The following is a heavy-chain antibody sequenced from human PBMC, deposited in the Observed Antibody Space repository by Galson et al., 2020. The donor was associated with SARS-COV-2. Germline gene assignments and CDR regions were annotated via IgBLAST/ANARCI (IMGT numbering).Heavy chain of an antibody. CDR1: GYSFTTYW. Sequence: GESLKISCQASGYSFTTYWIGWVRQMPGKGLEWMGIIYPSDSNTRYSPSFQGQVTISADKSISTAYLQWSSLKASDTAMYYCARPGSVSGWYYFDFWGQGTPVTVSS. CDR2: IYPSDSNT. J-gene: IGHJ4*02. D-gene: IGHD6-19*01. CDR3: ARPGSVSGWYYFDF. V-gene: IGHV5-51*01.